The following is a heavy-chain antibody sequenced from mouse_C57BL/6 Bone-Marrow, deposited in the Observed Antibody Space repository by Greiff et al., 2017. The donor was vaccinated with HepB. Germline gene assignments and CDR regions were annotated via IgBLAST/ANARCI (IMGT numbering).Heavy chain of an antibody. D-gene: IGHD4-1*01. Sequence: QVQLKQSGAELVKPGASVKLSCKASGYTFTSYWMQWVKQRPGQGLEWIGEIDPSDSYTNYNQKFKGKATLTVDTSSSTAYMQLSSLTSEDSAVYYCAREANWDWYFDVWGTGTTVTVSS. CDR1: GYTFTSYW. J-gene: IGHJ1*03. CDR2: IDPSDSYT. CDR3: AREANWDWYFDV. V-gene: IGHV1-50*01.